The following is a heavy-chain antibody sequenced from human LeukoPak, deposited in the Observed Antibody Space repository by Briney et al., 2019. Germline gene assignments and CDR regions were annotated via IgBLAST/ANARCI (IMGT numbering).Heavy chain of an antibody. D-gene: IGHD1-26*01. CDR1: GFTFSTRP. CDR3: AKPSGKVGPTGYFDY. V-gene: IGHV3-64D*06. J-gene: IGHJ4*02. CDR2: SSANGGST. Sequence: GGSLRLSCSASGFTFSTRPMHWVRQAPGKGLEYVSGSSANGGSTYYADSVKGRFIISRDNSKNTLYLQMGSLRADDTAVYYCAKPSGKVGPTGYFDYWGQGTLVTVSS.